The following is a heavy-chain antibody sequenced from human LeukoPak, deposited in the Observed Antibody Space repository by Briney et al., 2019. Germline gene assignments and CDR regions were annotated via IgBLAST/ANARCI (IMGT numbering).Heavy chain of an antibody. Sequence: SETLSLTCAVYGGSFSGYYWSWIRQPPGKGLEWIGEINHSGSTNYNPSLKSRVTISVDTSKNQFSLKLSSVTAADTAVYYCAREVTTHHFDYWGQGTLVTVSS. CDR3: AREVTTHHFDY. CDR1: GGSFSGYY. D-gene: IGHD1/OR15-1a*01. CDR2: INHSGST. V-gene: IGHV4-34*01. J-gene: IGHJ4*02.